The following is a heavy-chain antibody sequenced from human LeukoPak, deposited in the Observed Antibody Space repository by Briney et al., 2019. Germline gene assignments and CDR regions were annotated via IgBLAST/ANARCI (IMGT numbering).Heavy chain of an antibody. Sequence: TSETLSLTCAVSGGSISSSNWWSWIRQPPGKGLEWIGEIYHSGSTNYNPSLKSRVTISVDKSKTQFSLKLSSVTAADTAVYYCAKSNGYGLIDIWGQGTMVTVSS. J-gene: IGHJ3*02. D-gene: IGHD3-10*01. CDR3: AKSNGYGLIDI. CDR1: GGSISSSNW. CDR2: IYHSGST. V-gene: IGHV4-4*02.